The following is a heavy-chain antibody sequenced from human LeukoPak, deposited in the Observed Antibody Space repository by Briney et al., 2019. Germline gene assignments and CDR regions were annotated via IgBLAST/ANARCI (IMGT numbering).Heavy chain of an antibody. J-gene: IGHJ4*02. CDR3: AKDGIVVSYFDY. V-gene: IGHV3-30*18. D-gene: IGHD3-22*01. CDR2: ISYDGSNK. CDR1: GSTFSSYG. Sequence: GESLKISCAASGSTFSSYGIHWVRQAPGKGLEWVAIISYDGSNKYYADSVKGRFTISRDNSKNTLYLQMNSLRAEDTAMYYCAKDGIVVSYFDYWGQGTLVTVSS.